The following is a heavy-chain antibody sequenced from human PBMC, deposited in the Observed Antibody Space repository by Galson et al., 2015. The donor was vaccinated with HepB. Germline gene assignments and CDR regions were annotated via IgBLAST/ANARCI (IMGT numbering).Heavy chain of an antibody. J-gene: IGHJ3*02. CDR1: GFTFSSYA. V-gene: IGHV3-30-3*01. CDR3: ASSGIVVVVAASEAAFDI. CDR2: ISYDGSNK. Sequence: SLRLSCAASGFTFSSYATHWVRQAPGKGLEWVAVISYDGSNKYYADSVKGRFTISRDNSKNTLYLQMNSLRAEDTAVYYCASSGIVVVVAASEAAFDIWGQGTMVTVSS. D-gene: IGHD2-15*01.